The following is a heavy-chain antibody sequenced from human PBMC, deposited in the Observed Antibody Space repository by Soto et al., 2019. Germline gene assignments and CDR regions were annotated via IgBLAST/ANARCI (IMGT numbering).Heavy chain of an antibody. Sequence: GRSLRLSCAASGCTFSSFSMSWIRQAQGKGLEWVSYISSSSSTIYYADSVKGRFTISRDNAKNSLYLQMNSLRDEDTAVYYCARGLRYYYDSSGYLSTFDYWGQGTLVTVSS. V-gene: IGHV3-48*02. CDR3: ARGLRYYYDSSGYLSTFDY. CDR1: GCTFSSFS. J-gene: IGHJ4*02. D-gene: IGHD3-22*01. CDR2: ISSSSSTI.